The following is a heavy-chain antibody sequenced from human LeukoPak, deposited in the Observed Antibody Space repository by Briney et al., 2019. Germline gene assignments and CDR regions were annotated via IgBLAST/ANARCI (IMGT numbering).Heavy chain of an antibody. CDR3: ASPPTVAGTLGAFDI. CDR1: GYTFTSYY. Sequence: ASVKVSCKASGYTFTSYYMHWVRQAPGQGLEWMGIINPSGGSTSYAQKFQGRVTMTRDMSTSTVYMELSSLRSEDTAVYYCASPPTVAGTLGAFDIWGQGTMVTVSS. D-gene: IGHD6-19*01. V-gene: IGHV1-46*01. J-gene: IGHJ3*02. CDR2: INPSGGST.